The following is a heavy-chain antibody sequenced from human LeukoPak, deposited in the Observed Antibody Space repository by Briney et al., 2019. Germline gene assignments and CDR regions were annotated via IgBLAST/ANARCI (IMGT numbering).Heavy chain of an antibody. CDR3: ARDRTEDAFDI. V-gene: IGHV3-66*01. CDR2: IYSGGST. J-gene: IGHJ3*02. Sequence: GGSLRLSCTASGFTFGDYAMSWVRQAPGKGLEWVSVIYSGGSTYYADSVKGRFTISRDNSKNTLYLQMNSLRAEDTAMYYCARDRTEDAFDIWGQGTMVTVSS. CDR1: GFTFGDYA.